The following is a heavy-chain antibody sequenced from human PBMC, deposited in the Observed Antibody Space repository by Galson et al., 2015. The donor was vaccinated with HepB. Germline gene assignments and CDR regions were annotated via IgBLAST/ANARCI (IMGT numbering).Heavy chain of an antibody. CDR2: IYYSGAT. J-gene: IGHJ4*02. V-gene: IGHV4-61*01. Sequence: SETLSLTCTVSGDSVSSGRYYWTWIWQPPGKGLEWIGYIYYSGATNYRPSLKSRVTISTDTSKNQFSLKLTSVTAADTAVYYCAREPMYIGSYRYDYWGQGTLVTVSS. D-gene: IGHD3-16*02. CDR1: GDSVSSGRYY. CDR3: AREPMYIGSYRYDY.